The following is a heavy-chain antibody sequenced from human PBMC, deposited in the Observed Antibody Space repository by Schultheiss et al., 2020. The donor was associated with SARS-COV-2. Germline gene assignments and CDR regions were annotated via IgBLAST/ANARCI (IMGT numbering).Heavy chain of an antibody. J-gene: IGHJ4*02. V-gene: IGHV3-73*01. D-gene: IGHD6-19*01. CDR2: IRSKANSYAT. Sequence: GGSLRLSCAASGFTFSNAWMSWVRQAPGKGLEWVGRIRSKANSYATAYAASVKGRFTISRDDSKNTAYLQMNSLKTEDTAVYYCTRSGLAVAGTAVGYWGQGTLVTVSS. CDR1: GFTFSNAW. CDR3: TRSGLAVAGTAVGY.